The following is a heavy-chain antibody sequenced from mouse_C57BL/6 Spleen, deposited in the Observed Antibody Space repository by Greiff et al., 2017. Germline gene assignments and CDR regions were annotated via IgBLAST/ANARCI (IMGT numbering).Heavy chain of an antibody. D-gene: IGHD2-4*01. V-gene: IGHV5-16*01. CDR3: ARENYDYDGDWYFDV. J-gene: IGHJ1*03. Sequence: DVKLVESEGGLVQPGSSMKLSCTASGFTFSDYYMAWVRQVPEKGLEWVANINYDGSSTYYLDSLKSRFIISRDNAKNILYLQMSSLKSEDTATYYCARENYDYDGDWYFDVWGTGTTVTVSS. CDR1: GFTFSDYY. CDR2: INYDGSST.